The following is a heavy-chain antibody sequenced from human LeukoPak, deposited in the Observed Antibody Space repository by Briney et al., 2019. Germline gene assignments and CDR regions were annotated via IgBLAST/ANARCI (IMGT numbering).Heavy chain of an antibody. CDR1: GYKFTDDY. D-gene: IGHD6-13*01. CDR3: ARDLKSGMAAAGRGFDP. Sequence: ASVKVSCKASGYKFTDDYMHWVRQAPGQGLEFMGWINPDSGFTNYAQKFKGRVTMTRDTSISTAYLEVRSLRSDDTAVYYCARDLKSGMAAAGRGFDPWGQGTLVTVSS. J-gene: IGHJ5*02. CDR2: INPDSGFT. V-gene: IGHV1-2*02.